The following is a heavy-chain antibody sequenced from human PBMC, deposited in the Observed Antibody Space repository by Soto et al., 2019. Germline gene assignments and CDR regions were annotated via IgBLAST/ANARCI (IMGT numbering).Heavy chain of an antibody. CDR3: ARDHVRDI. CDR2: INPNSGGT. Sequence: QVPLVQSGAEVKRPGASVKVSCKASGYAFIGYYIHWVRQAPGQGLEWMGWINPNSGGTNYAQKFQGWVTMTRDSSITTAYMELSRLRSDDTDVYYCARDHVRDIWGQGTMVTVSS. J-gene: IGHJ3*02. V-gene: IGHV1-2*04. CDR1: GYAFIGYY.